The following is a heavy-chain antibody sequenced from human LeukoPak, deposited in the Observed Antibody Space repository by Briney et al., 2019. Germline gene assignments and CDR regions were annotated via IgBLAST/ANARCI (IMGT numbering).Heavy chain of an antibody. CDR3: ARADYSSTWSHDYYYMDV. CDR1: TGSISSSSYY. V-gene: IGHV4-39*07. J-gene: IGHJ6*03. Sequence: SETLSLTCTVSTGSISSSSYYWGWIRQPPGKGLEWIGNMYYSGSTNYNPSLKSRVTISVDTSKNQFSLKLSSVTAADTAVYYCARADYSSTWSHDYYYMDVWGKGTTVTVSS. D-gene: IGHD6-13*01. CDR2: MYYSGST.